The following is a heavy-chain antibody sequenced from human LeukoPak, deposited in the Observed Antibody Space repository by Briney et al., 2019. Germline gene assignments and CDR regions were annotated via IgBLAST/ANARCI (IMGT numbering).Heavy chain of an antibody. V-gene: IGHV4-34*01. D-gene: IGHD2-2*01. J-gene: IGHJ6*02. CDR1: GGSFSGYY. Sequence: PSETLSLTCAVYGGSFSGYYWSWIRQPPGKGLEWIGEINHSGSTNYNPSLKSRVTISVDTSKNQFSLKLSSVTAADTAVYYCARRYCSSTSCYDEEFLYLLYGMDVLGQGTTVTVSS. CDR2: INHSGST. CDR3: ARRYCSSTSCYDEEFLYLLYGMDV.